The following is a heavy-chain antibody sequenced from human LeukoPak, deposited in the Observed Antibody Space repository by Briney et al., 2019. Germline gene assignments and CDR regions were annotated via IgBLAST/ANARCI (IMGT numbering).Heavy chain of an antibody. V-gene: IGHV4-39*07. CDR1: GASISNSTFY. Sequence: SETLSLTCTVSGASISNSTFYGSWIRQPPGKGLEWIGSIFYGGATYYNPSLRSRVTLSIDTSKNQFSLKLTSVTAADTAVYFCAVFFGGQGGRGNWGQGTQVTVSS. CDR3: AVFFGGQGGRGN. CDR2: IFYGGAT. D-gene: IGHD2-15*01. J-gene: IGHJ4*02.